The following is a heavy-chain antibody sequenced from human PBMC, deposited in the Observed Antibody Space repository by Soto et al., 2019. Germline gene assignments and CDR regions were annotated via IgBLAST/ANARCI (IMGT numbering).Heavy chain of an antibody. J-gene: IGHJ6*02. CDR3: ARGVYFDWLPPQLDSGMDV. V-gene: IGHV1-69*12. Sequence: QVQLVQSGAEVKKPGSSVKVSCKASGGTFSSYAISWVRQAPGQGLEWMGGIIPIFGTANYAQKFQGRVTITADESMSTAYIELSSVRSEDTAMYCCARGVYFDWLPPQLDSGMDVWGRVTTVTVSS. CDR1: GGTFSSYA. D-gene: IGHD3-9*01. CDR2: IIPIFGTA.